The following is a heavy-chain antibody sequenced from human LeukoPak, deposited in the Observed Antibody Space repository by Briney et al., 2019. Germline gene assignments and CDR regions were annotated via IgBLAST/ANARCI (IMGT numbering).Heavy chain of an antibody. Sequence: GGSLRLSCAASGFTFSSYDMHWVRQATGKGLEWVSAIGTAGDTYYPGSVKGRFTISRENAKNSLYRQMNSLRAGDTAVYYCARAVSGSVLFDIWGQGTMVTVSS. CDR1: GFTFSSYD. J-gene: IGHJ3*02. V-gene: IGHV3-13*01. D-gene: IGHD6-25*01. CDR3: ARAVSGSVLFDI. CDR2: IGTAGDT.